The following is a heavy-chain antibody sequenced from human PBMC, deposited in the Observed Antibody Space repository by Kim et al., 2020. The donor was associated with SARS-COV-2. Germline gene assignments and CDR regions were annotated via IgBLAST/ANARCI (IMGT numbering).Heavy chain of an antibody. D-gene: IGHD5-18*01. J-gene: IGHJ6*02. V-gene: IGHV3-30*18. Sequence: GGSLRLSCAASGFTFSSYGMHWVRQAPGKGLEWVAVISYDGSNKYYADSVKGRFTISRDNSKNTLYLQMNSLRAEDTAVYYCAKGKSLWLLYYGMDVWGQGTTVTVSS. CDR2: ISYDGSNK. CDR3: AKGKSLWLLYYGMDV. CDR1: GFTFSSYG.